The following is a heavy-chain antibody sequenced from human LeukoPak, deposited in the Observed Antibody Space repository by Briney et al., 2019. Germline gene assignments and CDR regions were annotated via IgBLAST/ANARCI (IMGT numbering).Heavy chain of an antibody. J-gene: IGHJ4*02. D-gene: IGHD4-17*01. CDR3: AKWHYGDYEVDY. CDR1: GFTFSSYG. Sequence: GGSLRLSCAASGFTFSSYGMHWVRQAPGKGLEWVAVISYDGSNKYYADSVKGRFTVSRDNSKNTLYPQMNSLRAEDTAVYYCAKWHYGDYEVDYWGQGTLVTVSS. CDR2: ISYDGSNK. V-gene: IGHV3-30*18.